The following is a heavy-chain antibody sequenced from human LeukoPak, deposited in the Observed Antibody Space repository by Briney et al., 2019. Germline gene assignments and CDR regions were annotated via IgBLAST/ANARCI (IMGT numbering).Heavy chain of an antibody. CDR1: GFTFSGSA. CDR2: IRSKANSYAT. J-gene: IGHJ4*02. V-gene: IGHV3-73*01. D-gene: IGHD3-3*01. Sequence: GGSLRLSCAASGFTFSGSAIHWVPQASGKGLEWVGRIRSKANSYATTYGASVKGRFTFSRDDSKNTAYLQMYSLKTEDTAVYYCTRSLYYDSWSGYFGGEDFDYWGQGTLVTVSS. CDR3: TRSLYYDSWSGYFGGEDFDY.